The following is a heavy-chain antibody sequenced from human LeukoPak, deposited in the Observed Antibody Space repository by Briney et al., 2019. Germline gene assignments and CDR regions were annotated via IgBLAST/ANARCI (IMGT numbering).Heavy chain of an antibody. V-gene: IGHV4-59*01. CDR1: GGSISSYY. CDR3: ARNNNWFDS. J-gene: IGHJ5*01. CDR2: IYYSGST. Sequence: KSSETLSLTCTVSGGSISSYYWSWIRQPPGKGLEWIGYIYYSGSTNYNPSLKSRVTISVDMSKNQFSLKLSSVTAADTAVYYCARNNNWFDSWGQGTLVTVSS.